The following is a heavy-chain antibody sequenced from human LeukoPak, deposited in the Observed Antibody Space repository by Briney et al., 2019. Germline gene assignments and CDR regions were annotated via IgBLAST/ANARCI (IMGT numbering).Heavy chain of an antibody. J-gene: IGHJ4*02. V-gene: IGHV3-30*18. CDR1: GFTFRSYG. CDR2: ISDDGNNK. D-gene: IGHD5-18*01. CDR3: AKDNKRYSCDY. Sequence: GGSLRLSCAASGFTFRSYGMHWVRQAPGKGLEWVAVISDDGNNKYHADSVKGRFTISRGSSKNTLSLQMNSLRVEDTAVYYCAKDNKRYSCDYWGQGILVTVSS.